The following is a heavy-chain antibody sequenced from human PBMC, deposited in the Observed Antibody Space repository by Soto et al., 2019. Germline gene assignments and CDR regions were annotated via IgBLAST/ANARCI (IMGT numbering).Heavy chain of an antibody. CDR3: ARDPASGNFVAFDI. Sequence: GGSLRLSCAASGFTFNNYAMSWVRQAPGKGLEWVSDISGSGGDTYYADSVKGRFTISRDNSKNTLYLQMNSLRAEDTAVYYCARDPASGNFVAFDIWGQGTMVTVSS. V-gene: IGHV3-23*01. CDR2: ISGSGGDT. CDR1: GFTFNNYA. J-gene: IGHJ3*02. D-gene: IGHD3-10*01.